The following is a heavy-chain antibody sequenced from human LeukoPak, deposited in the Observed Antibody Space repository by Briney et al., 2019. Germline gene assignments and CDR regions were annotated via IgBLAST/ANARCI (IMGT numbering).Heavy chain of an antibody. CDR2: ISYDGSNK. CDR3: ARAGPSGSYYTTFFYGLDV. V-gene: IGHV3-30*19. Sequence: PGGSLRLSCAASGFTFSSYGMHWVRQAPGKGLEWVAVISYDGSNKYYADSVKGRFTISRDNSKNTLYLQMNSLRAEDTAVYYCARAGPSGSYYTTFFYGLDVWGQGTTVTVSS. CDR1: GFTFSSYG. J-gene: IGHJ6*02. D-gene: IGHD3-10*01.